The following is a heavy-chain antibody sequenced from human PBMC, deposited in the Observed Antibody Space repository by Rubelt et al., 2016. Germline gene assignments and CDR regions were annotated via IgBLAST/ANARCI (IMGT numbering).Heavy chain of an antibody. CDR2: SYDGSNK. D-gene: IGHD1-7*01. J-gene: IGHJ4*02. V-gene: IGHV3-30*18. CDR3: AKRAANYADY. Sequence: SYDGSNKYYADSVKGRFTISRDNSKNTLYLQMSSLRAEDTAVYYCAKRAANYADYWGQGTLVTVSS.